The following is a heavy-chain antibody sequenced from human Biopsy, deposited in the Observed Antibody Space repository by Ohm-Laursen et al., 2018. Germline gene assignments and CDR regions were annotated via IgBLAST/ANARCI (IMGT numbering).Heavy chain of an antibody. CDR1: GESFSDYY. CDR3: AREGRGLLPIRLTDF. Sequence: GTLSLTCEVSGESFSDYYWSWIRQSPGKGLEWIGEINHRGRSSYSPSLQSRVTISVDASKNQFSLNMKSVTAADTAVYFCAREGRGLLPIRLTDFWGPGMMVTVSS. V-gene: IGHV4-34*01. D-gene: IGHD3-10*01. CDR2: INHRGRS. J-gene: IGHJ4*02.